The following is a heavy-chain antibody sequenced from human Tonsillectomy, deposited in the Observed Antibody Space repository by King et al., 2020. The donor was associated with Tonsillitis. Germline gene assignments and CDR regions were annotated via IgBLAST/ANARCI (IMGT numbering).Heavy chain of an antibody. J-gene: IGHJ1*01. D-gene: IGHD3-22*01. V-gene: IGHV1-2*02. Sequence: QLVQSGAELRKPGASVTVSCRTSGDTFTGHFVHWVRQAPGQGLEWMGWINPNSGDTNYAQNFQGRVTLSGDVSSTTAYMGLSSLRPDDTAVYYCATNAIASDGSAYRDFRHWGQGTLVTVSS. CDR2: INPNSGDT. CDR1: GDTFTGHF. CDR3: ATNAIASDGSAYRDFRH.